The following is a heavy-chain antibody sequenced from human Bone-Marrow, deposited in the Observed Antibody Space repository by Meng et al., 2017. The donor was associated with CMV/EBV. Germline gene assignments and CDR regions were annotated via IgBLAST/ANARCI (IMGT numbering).Heavy chain of an antibody. Sequence: GESLKISCAASGFTFDDYGMSWVRQAPGKGLEWVSGINWNGGSTGYADSVKGRFTISRDNAKNSLYLQMNSLRAEDTAVYYCAGLIAARHYFDYWGQGTLVTVSS. J-gene: IGHJ4*02. CDR3: AGLIAARHYFDY. CDR1: GFTFDDYG. V-gene: IGHV3-20*04. CDR2: INWNGGST. D-gene: IGHD6-6*01.